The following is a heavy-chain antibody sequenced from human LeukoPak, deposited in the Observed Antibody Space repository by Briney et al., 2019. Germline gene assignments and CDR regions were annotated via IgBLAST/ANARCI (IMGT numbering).Heavy chain of an antibody. D-gene: IGHD3-10*01. CDR2: INHSGST. Sequence: SGTLSLTCAVSGGSISSSNWWSWVRQPPGKGLEWIGEINHSGSTNYNPSLKSRVTISVDTSKNQFSLKLSSVTAADTAVYYCARNYGSGSPYAFDIWGQGTMVTVSS. V-gene: IGHV4-4*02. CDR3: ARNYGSGSPYAFDI. CDR1: GGSISSSNW. J-gene: IGHJ3*02.